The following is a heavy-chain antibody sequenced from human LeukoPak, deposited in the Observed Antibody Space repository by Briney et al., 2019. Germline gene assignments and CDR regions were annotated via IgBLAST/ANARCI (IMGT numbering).Heavy chain of an antibody. CDR1: GFTFSSYA. CDR2: ISGSGGGT. V-gene: IGHV3-23*01. Sequence: GGSLRLSCAVSGFTFSSYAMSWVREAPGQGQEWVSAISGSGGGTSYADSVKGRFTISRDNAKNTLYLQMNSLRAEDTTVYYCVRDDNGIIRPPGSGYWGQGTLVTVSS. J-gene: IGHJ4*02. CDR3: VRDDNGIIRPPGSGY. D-gene: IGHD3-3*01.